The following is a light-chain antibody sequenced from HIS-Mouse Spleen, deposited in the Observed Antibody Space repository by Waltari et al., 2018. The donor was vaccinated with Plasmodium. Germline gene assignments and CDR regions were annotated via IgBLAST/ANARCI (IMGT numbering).Light chain of an antibody. CDR1: QSVLYSSNNKNY. J-gene: IGKJ1*01. CDR3: QQYYSTPWT. Sequence: DIVMTQSPDSLAVSLDERATINCKSSQSVLYSSNNKNYLAWYQQKPGQPPKLLIYWASTRESGVPDRSSGSGSGPDFTLTISSLQAEDVAVYYCQQYYSTPWTFGQGTKVEIK. V-gene: IGKV4-1*01. CDR2: WAS.